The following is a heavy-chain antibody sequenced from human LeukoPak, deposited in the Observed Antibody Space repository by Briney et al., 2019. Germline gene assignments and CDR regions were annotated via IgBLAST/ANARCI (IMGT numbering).Heavy chain of an antibody. CDR1: GGSFSGYY. D-gene: IGHD3-10*01. V-gene: IGHV4-34*01. Sequence: ASETLSLTCAVYGGSFSGYYWSWIRQPPGKGLEWIGEINHSGSTNYSPSLKSRVTISVDTSKNQFSLKLRSVTAADTAVYYCARITMVRGVIIRRYFDYWGQGTLVTVSS. J-gene: IGHJ4*02. CDR2: INHSGST. CDR3: ARITMVRGVIIRRYFDY.